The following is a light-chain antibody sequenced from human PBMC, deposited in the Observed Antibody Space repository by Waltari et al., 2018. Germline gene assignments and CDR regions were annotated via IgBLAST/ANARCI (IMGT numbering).Light chain of an antibody. CDR3: QQYRIFPLT. CDR1: QTVYSW. Sequence: DIQMTQSPSTLSASVGDRVTITCRASQTVYSWLAWYQQKPGRAPSLLISKTSGLESGVPSRFSGSGSGTDFTLTITSLQPDDSATYYCQQYRIFPLTFGGGTKMEV. J-gene: IGKJ4*01. CDR2: KTS. V-gene: IGKV1-5*03.